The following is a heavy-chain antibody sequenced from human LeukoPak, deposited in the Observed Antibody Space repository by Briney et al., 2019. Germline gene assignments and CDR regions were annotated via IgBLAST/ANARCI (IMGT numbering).Heavy chain of an antibody. CDR3: GRHFPETGRDEQPLEY. CDR1: GGSVSSGNYY. CDR2: ICFSRTA. Sequence: SETLPLTCTVSGGSVSSGNYYWSWIRQPPGKGLEWIGSICFSRTAYYNPSLKSRVTMSIDTSKNHFSLKVASVTAADTAVYYCGRHFPETGRDEQPLEYWGQGSLFTVSS. J-gene: IGHJ4*02. D-gene: IGHD3-10*01. V-gene: IGHV4-39*01.